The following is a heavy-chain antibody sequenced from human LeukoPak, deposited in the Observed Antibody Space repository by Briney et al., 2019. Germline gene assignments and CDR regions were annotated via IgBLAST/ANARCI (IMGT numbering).Heavy chain of an antibody. CDR1: GFTFSNYW. CDR3: AKNSIHMVRGVIISRGFDY. J-gene: IGHJ4*02. CDR2: INSDGINT. Sequence: GGSLRLSCAASGFTFSNYWMHWVRQAPGKGLVWVSRINSDGINTSYADSVKGRFTISRGNSKNTLYLQMNSLRAEDTAVYYCAKNSIHMVRGVIISRGFDYWGQGTLVTVSS. D-gene: IGHD3-10*01. V-gene: IGHV3-74*01.